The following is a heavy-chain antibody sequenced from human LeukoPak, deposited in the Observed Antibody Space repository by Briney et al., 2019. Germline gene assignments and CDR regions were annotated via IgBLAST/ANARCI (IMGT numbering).Heavy chain of an antibody. J-gene: IGHJ4*02. CDR3: ARFGGGDTAMVSRYYFDY. CDR2: IIPIFGTA. CDR1: GGTFSSYA. D-gene: IGHD5-18*01. Sequence: SVKVSCKASGGTFSSYAISWVRQAPGQGLEWMGGIIPIFGTANYAQKFQGRVTITADKSTSTAYMELSSLRSEDTAVYYCARFGGGDTAMVSRYYFDYWGQGTLVTVSS. V-gene: IGHV1-69*06.